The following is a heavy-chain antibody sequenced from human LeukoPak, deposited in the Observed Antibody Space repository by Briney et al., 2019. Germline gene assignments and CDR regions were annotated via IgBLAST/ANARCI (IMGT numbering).Heavy chain of an antibody. CDR2: IYSGGST. CDR3: ARDGGVDSSSWYYFDY. Sequence: GGSLRLSCAASGFTASSNYMSWVRQAPGKGLEWVSVIYSGGSTYYADSVKGRLTISRDNSKNTLYLQLNSLRAEDTAVYYCARDGGVDSSSWYYFDYWGQGTLVTVSS. D-gene: IGHD6-13*01. J-gene: IGHJ4*02. V-gene: IGHV3-66*01. CDR1: GFTASSNY.